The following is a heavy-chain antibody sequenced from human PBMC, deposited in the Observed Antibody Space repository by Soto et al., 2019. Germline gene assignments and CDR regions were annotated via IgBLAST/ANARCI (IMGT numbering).Heavy chain of an antibody. J-gene: IGHJ4*02. V-gene: IGHV3-48*01. D-gene: IGHD3-3*01. Sequence: GGSLRLSCAASGFTLSSYSMNWVRQAPGKGLEWVSYISSSSSTIYYADSVKGRFTISRDNAKNSLYLQMNSLRAEDTAVYYCARELRFLEWLLYFDYWGQGTLVTVSS. CDR3: ARELRFLEWLLYFDY. CDR2: ISSSSSTI. CDR1: GFTLSSYS.